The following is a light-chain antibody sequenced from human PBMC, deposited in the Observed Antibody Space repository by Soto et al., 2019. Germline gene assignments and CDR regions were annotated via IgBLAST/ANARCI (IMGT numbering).Light chain of an antibody. CDR2: GAS. V-gene: IGKV3-15*01. CDR3: QQYNNLPSFT. CDR1: QSVSSN. J-gene: IGKJ3*01. Sequence: DIVMTQSPATLSVSPGERATLSCRASQSVSSNLAWYQQKPGQAPRLLVYGASTRATGIPARFSGSGSGTEFILTISSLPSEDFALYYCQQYNNLPSFTFGPGTKVDIK.